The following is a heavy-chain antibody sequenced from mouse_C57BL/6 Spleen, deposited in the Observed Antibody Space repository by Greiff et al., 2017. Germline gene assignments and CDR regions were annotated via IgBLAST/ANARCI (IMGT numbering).Heavy chain of an antibody. J-gene: IGHJ1*03. D-gene: IGHD1-1*01. CDR3: ARRLGRAGVPQGSFDV. CDR1: GYAFSSSW. Sequence: QVQLQQSGPELVKPGASVKISCKASGYAFSSSWMNWVKQRPGKGLEWIGRIYPGDGDTNYNGKFKGKATLTADKSSSTAYMQLSSLTSEDSAVYFCARRLGRAGVPQGSFDVWGTGTTVTVSS. V-gene: IGHV1-82*01. CDR2: IYPGDGDT.